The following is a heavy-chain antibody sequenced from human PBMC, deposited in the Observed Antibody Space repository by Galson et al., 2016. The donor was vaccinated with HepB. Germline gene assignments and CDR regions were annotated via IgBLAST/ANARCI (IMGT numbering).Heavy chain of an antibody. J-gene: IGHJ4*02. V-gene: IGHV4-34*01. CDR3: TRISLRVGQAY. CDR2: INHSGNT. D-gene: IGHD1-26*01. CDR1: GGSLRGYY. Sequence: ETLSLTCAVYGGSLRGYYWSWIRQPPGKGLEWIGEINHSGNTNYNPSLKSRVTMTVDASKNQFSLTLRSATAAEHALYFCTRISLRVGQAYWGQGTLVTVSS.